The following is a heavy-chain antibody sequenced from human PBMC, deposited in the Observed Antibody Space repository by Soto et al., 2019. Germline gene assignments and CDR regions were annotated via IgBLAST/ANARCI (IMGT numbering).Heavy chain of an antibody. D-gene: IGHD4-17*01. Sequence: GGSLRLSCAASGFTFSSYAMSWVRQAPGKGLEWVSAISGSGGSTYYADSVKGRFTISRDNSKNTLYLQMNSLRAEDTAVYYCAKATTVTTTPYYYYYYMDVWGKGTTVTVSS. J-gene: IGHJ6*03. CDR3: AKATTVTTTPYYYYYYMDV. CDR1: GFTFSSYA. CDR2: ISGSGGST. V-gene: IGHV3-23*01.